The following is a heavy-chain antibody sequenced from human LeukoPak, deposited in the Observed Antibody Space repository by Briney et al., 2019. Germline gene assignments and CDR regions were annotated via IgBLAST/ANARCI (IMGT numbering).Heavy chain of an antibody. J-gene: IGHJ4*02. V-gene: IGHV3-33*01. CDR2: ICNDGSSN. D-gene: IGHD6-19*01. CDR3: AREGNRWLN. Sequence: GETLRLSCAASGFTFSSYGMHWVRQAPGKGMEWVAVICNDGSSNYYAGSVKGRFIISRDNSKNTLFLQMNSLRADDTAVYYCAREGNRWLNWGQGILVTVSS. CDR1: GFTFSSYG.